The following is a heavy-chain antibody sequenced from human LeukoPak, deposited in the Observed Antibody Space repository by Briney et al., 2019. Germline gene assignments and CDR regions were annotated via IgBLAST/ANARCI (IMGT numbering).Heavy chain of an antibody. Sequence: PGGSLRLSCAASGFTFSSYGMHWVRQAPGKGLEWVAVISYDGSNKYYADSVKGRFTISRDNSKNTRYLQMNSLRAEDTAVYYCAKDRGWVGESGYDYYFDYWGQGTLVTVSS. J-gene: IGHJ4*02. CDR2: ISYDGSNK. CDR1: GFTFSSYG. V-gene: IGHV3-30*18. CDR3: AKDRGWVGESGYDYYFDY. D-gene: IGHD5-12*01.